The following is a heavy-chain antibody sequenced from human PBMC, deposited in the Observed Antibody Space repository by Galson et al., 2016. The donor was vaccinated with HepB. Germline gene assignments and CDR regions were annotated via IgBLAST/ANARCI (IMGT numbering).Heavy chain of an antibody. V-gene: IGHV3-23*01. Sequence: SLRLSCAASGFTFSSYAMSWVRQPPGKGLEWVSAINDGGGFTYYADSVKGRFTVSRDNSKDTLYLQVNSLRADDTAVYYCAKEDRNHGYYGLDWWGQGTLVSVSS. CDR2: INDGGGFT. CDR3: AKEDRNHGYYGLDW. CDR1: GFTFSSYA. J-gene: IGHJ4*02. D-gene: IGHD3-22*01.